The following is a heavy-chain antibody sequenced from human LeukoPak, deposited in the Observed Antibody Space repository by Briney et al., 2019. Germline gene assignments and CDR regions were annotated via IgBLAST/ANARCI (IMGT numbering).Heavy chain of an antibody. D-gene: IGHD3-22*01. V-gene: IGHV3-30*02. J-gene: IGHJ4*02. CDR3: ARGKYYYDSSGFRLDY. CDR2: IRYDGSNK. CDR1: GFTFSSYG. Sequence: GGSLRLSCAASGFTFSSYGMHWVRQAPGKGLEWVAFIRYDGSNKYYADSVKGRFTISRDNSKNTLYLQMNSLRAEDTAVYYCARGKYYYDSSGFRLDYWGQGTLVTVSS.